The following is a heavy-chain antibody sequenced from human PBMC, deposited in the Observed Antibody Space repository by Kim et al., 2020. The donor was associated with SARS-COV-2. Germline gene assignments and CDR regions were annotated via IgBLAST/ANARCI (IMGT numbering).Heavy chain of an antibody. V-gene: IGHV3-53*01. J-gene: IGHJ6*02. Sequence: GRFTISRDNSKNTLYIQMNSLRAEDTAVYYCARDRRIAAAGTYYYYGMDVWGQGTTVTVSS. D-gene: IGHD6-13*01. CDR3: ARDRRIAAAGTYYYYGMDV.